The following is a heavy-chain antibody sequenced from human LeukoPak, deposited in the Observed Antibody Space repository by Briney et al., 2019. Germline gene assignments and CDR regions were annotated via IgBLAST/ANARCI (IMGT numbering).Heavy chain of an antibody. D-gene: IGHD6-19*01. CDR2: ISPNTGAT. CDR3: ARDRVGSGWPRPYYFEF. V-gene: IGHV1-2*02. CDR1: GYTFTGYY. J-gene: IGHJ4*02. Sequence: GASVRVSCKPSGYTFTGYYLHWVRQAPGQALAWMGWISPNTGATVYAQNFQDRVTMSRDTSIDTAYMDLSSLRSDDTAVYYCARDRVGSGWPRPYYFEFWGQGTLVTVSS.